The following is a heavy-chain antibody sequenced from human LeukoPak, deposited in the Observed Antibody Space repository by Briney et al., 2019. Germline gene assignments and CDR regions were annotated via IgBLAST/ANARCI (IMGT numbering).Heavy chain of an antibody. V-gene: IGHV3-7*01. CDR2: IKQDGSEK. CDR1: GFTFSSYW. CDR3: ARVQLYFGIAAVPDS. D-gene: IGHD6-13*01. Sequence: PGGSLRLSCAASGFTFSSYWMSWVRQAPGKGLEWVANIKQDGSEKYYVDSVKGRFTISRDNAKNSLFLQMNSLRAEDTAVYYCARVQLYFGIAAVPDSWGQGTLVTVSS. J-gene: IGHJ4*02.